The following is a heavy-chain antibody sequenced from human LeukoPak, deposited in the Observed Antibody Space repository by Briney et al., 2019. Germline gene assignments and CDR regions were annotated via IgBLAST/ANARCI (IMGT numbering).Heavy chain of an antibody. J-gene: IGHJ4*02. Sequence: PGGSLRLSCAATGFTFSGFEMNWVRQAPGKGLEWVSYISSSGSAKYYADSVKGRFTISRDNTKSSLYLQMNSLRGEDTAVYYCASQDYWGQGTLVTVS. CDR2: ISSSGSAK. CDR3: ASQDY. CDR1: GFTFSGFE. V-gene: IGHV3-48*03.